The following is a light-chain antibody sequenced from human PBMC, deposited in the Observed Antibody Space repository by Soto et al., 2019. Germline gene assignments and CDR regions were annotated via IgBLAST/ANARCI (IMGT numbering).Light chain of an antibody. CDR3: EAWDDSLNGYV. V-gene: IGLV1-44*01. J-gene: IGLJ1*01. Sequence: QSVLAQPPSASGTPGQRITISCSGSSSNIGSNTVTWYQQLPGTAPKLLIYSNNQRPSGVPDRISGSKSGTSASLAISGLQSEDEADYYCEAWDDSLNGYVFGTGTKVTVL. CDR2: SNN. CDR1: SSNIGSNT.